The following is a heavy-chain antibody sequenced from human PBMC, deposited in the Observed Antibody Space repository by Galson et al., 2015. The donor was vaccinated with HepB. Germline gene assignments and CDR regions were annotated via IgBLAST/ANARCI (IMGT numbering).Heavy chain of an antibody. CDR2: IGAPGDT. Sequence: SLRLSCAASGFTFSSHGMHWVRQSTGQGLEWVSAIGAPGDTYYPASVQGRFTISRENATNTLYLQMNSLTAGDTAVYYCARGACGDANWSSDLWGRGSLVTVSS. CDR3: ARGACGDANWSSDL. D-gene: IGHD4-17*01. CDR1: GFTFSSHG. V-gene: IGHV3-13*04. J-gene: IGHJ2*01.